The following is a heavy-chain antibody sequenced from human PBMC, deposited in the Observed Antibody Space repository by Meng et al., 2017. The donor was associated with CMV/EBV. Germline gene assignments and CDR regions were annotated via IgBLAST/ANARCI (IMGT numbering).Heavy chain of an antibody. CDR1: GFTFSGSA. J-gene: IGHJ5*02. V-gene: IGHV3-73*01. CDR3: TRGYWSSEGWFDP. Sequence: GESLKISCAASGFTFSGSAMHWVCQASGKGLEWVGRIRSKANSYATAYAASVKGRFTISRDDSKNTAYLQMNSLKTEDTAVYYCTRGYWSSEGWFDPWGQGTLVTVSS. CDR2: IRSKANSYAT. D-gene: IGHD2-2*01.